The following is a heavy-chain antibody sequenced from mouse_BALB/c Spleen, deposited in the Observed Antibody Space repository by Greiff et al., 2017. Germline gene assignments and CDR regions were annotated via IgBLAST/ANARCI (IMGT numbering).Heavy chain of an antibody. J-gene: IGHJ2*01. CDR3: ARGYGNYPYYFDY. Sequence: EVKLVESGGDLVKPGGSLKLSCAASGFTFSSYGMSWVRQTPDKRLEWVATISSGGSYTYYPDSVKGRFTISRDNAKNTLYLQMSSLKSEDTAMYYCARGYGNYPYYFDYWGQGTTLTVSS. CDR1: GFTFSSYG. V-gene: IGHV5-6*01. D-gene: IGHD2-10*02. CDR2: ISSGGSYT.